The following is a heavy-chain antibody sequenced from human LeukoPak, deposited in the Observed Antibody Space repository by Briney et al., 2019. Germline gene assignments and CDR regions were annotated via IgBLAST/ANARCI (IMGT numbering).Heavy chain of an antibody. V-gene: IGHV1-8*01. D-gene: IGHD4-17*01. CDR1: GYTFTSYD. CDR2: MNPNSGNT. Sequence: ASVKVSCKASGYTFTSYDINWVRQATGQGLEWMGWMNPNSGNTGYAQKFQGRVTMTRNTSINTAYMELSSLRSEDTAVYYCASVATVTTDYYGMDVWGQGTTVTVSS. J-gene: IGHJ6*02. CDR3: ASVATVTTDYYGMDV.